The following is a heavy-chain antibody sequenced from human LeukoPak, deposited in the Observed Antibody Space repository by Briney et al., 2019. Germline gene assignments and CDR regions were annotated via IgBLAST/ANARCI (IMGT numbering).Heavy chain of an antibody. CDR1: GFTVSSNY. D-gene: IGHD2-8*01. CDR2: IYSGGST. CDR3: ARDWVGYCTNGVCEESYYFDY. J-gene: IGHJ4*02. Sequence: PGGSLRLSCAASGFTVSSNYMSWVRQAPGKGLEWVSVIYSGGSTYYADSVKGRFTISRDNSKNTLYLQMNSLRAEDTAVYYCARDWVGYCTNGVCEESYYFDYWGRGTLVTVSS. V-gene: IGHV3-66*02.